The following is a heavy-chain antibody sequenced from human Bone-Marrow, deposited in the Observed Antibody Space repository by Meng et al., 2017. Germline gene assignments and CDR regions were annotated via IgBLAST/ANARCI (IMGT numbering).Heavy chain of an antibody. CDR3: ATGAAAADH. J-gene: IGHJ4*02. Sequence: VQLVESGGGLVKPGGSLRLSCVASGLSFTDAWMSWVRQAPGKGLEWVGRTKRNSDGGTIDYAAPVKGRFTISRDDSKNTLYLQMDSLITEDTAVYFCATGAAAADHWGQGTLVTVSS. CDR2: TKRNSDGGTI. CDR1: GLSFTDAW. D-gene: IGHD6-13*01. V-gene: IGHV3-15*01.